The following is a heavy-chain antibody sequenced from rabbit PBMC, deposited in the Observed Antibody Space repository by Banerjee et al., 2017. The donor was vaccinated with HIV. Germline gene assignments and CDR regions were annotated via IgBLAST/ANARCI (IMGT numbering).Heavy chain of an antibody. D-gene: IGHD4-1*01. CDR1: GFSFNNNYV. J-gene: IGHJ4*01. CDR2: IYTGSSGST. CDR3: ARDPIPMAGVSYDL. V-gene: IGHV1S45*01. Sequence: QEQLEESGGDLVKPEGSLTLTCTASGFSFNNNYVMCWVRQAPGKGLEWIASIYTGSSGSTNYANWAKGRFTISKTSSTTVTLQMTSLTAADTATYFCARDPIPMAGVSYDLWGPGTLVTVS.